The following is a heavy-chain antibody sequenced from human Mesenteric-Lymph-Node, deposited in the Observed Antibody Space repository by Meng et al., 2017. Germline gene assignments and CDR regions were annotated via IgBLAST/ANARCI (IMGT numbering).Heavy chain of an antibody. J-gene: IGHJ4*02. CDR3: ARGGGNSWYIDY. D-gene: IGHD6-13*01. Sequence: QVQLPQWGAGLLKPSETLSLTCAVHGGSFSGYYWSWIRQPPGKGLEWIGEINHSGSTNYNPSLKSRVTISVDTSKNQFSLKLSSVTAADTAVYYCARGGGNSWYIDYWGQGTLVTVSS. CDR1: GGSFSGYY. V-gene: IGHV4-34*01. CDR2: INHSGST.